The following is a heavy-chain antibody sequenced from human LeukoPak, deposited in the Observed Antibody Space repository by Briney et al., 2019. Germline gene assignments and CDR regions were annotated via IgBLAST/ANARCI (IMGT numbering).Heavy chain of an antibody. V-gene: IGHV1-18*01. D-gene: IGHD6-13*01. Sequence: ASVKVSCKASGYTFTSYGISWVRQAPGQGLEWMGWISAYIVNTNYAQKLQGRVTMTTDTSTSTAYMELRSLRSDDTAVYYRARDGIDSSWPHAFDVWGQGTMVTVSS. CDR2: ISAYIVNT. CDR1: GYTFTSYG. J-gene: IGHJ3*01. CDR3: ARDGIDSSWPHAFDV.